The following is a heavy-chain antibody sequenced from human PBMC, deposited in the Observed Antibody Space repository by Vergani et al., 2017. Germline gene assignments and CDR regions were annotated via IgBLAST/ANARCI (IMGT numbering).Heavy chain of an antibody. CDR3: ASGVCGGDCYPGDAFDI. V-gene: IGHV3-49*04. CDR1: GFTFGDYA. D-gene: IGHD2-21*02. Sequence: EVQLVESGGGLVQPGRSLRLSCTASGFTFGDYAMSWVRQAPGKGLEWVGFIRSKAYGGTTEYAASVKGRFTISRDDSKSIAYLQMNSLKTEDTAVYYCASGVCGGDCYPGDAFDIWGQGTMVTVSS. J-gene: IGHJ3*02. CDR2: IRSKAYGGTT.